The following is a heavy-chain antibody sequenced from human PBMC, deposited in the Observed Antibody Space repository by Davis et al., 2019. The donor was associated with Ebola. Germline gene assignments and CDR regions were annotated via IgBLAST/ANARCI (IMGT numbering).Heavy chain of an antibody. CDR1: GFTFSSYS. Sequence: GESLKISCAASGFTFSSYSMNWVRQAPGKGLEWVSYISSSSSTIYYADSVKGRFAISRDNAKNSLYLQMNSLRDEDTAVYYCANRQYYGMDVWGQGTTVTVSS. CDR2: ISSSSSTI. CDR3: ANRQYYGMDV. J-gene: IGHJ6*02. V-gene: IGHV3-48*02.